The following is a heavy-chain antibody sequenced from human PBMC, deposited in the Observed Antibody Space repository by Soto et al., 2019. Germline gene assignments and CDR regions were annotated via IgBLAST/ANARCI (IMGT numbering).Heavy chain of an antibody. CDR3: AKDQEYSSAPGPVRS. D-gene: IGHD6-6*01. Sequence: EVQLLESGGGLVQPGGSLRLSCAASGFTFSSYAMRWVRQTPGKGLEWVSTISGSDGSTYYADSVKVRFTISRGNSKKTLYLQMNSLRAEDTAGYYCAKDQEYSSAPGPVRSWGQGTLVTVFS. V-gene: IGHV3-23*01. CDR2: ISGSDGST. J-gene: IGHJ4*02. CDR1: GFTFSSYA.